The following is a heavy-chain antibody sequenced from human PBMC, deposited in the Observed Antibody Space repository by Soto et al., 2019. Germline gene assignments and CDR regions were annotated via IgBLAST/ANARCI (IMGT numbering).Heavy chain of an antibody. Sequence: SETLSLTCTVSNFSVLTSIYYWAWIRQPPGKGLEWVGTVYYTGTTYYNPSLQSRVTISIDTSKDQFSLNLNSVTAADTAVYYCARNWNLALVPAAYFDSWGQGTLVTVSS. V-gene: IGHV4-39*01. CDR2: VYYTGTT. J-gene: IGHJ4*02. CDR1: NFSVLTSIYY. CDR3: ARNWNLALVPAAYFDS. D-gene: IGHD2-2*01.